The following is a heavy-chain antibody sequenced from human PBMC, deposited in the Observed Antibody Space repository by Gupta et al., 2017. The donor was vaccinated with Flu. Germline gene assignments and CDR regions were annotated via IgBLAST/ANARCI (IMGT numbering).Heavy chain of an antibody. CDR1: GFIFSSYD. CDR3: TRGAGTTFY. V-gene: IGHV3-48*03. Sequence: SGFIFSSYDLNWVRQTPEKGLEWVSYISTRGNIIYYADSVQGRFTISRDNAKNSLYLDMNSLRAEDTAVYYCTRGAGTTFYWGQGTQVTVSS. J-gene: IGHJ4*02. CDR2: ISTRGNII. D-gene: IGHD1-7*01.